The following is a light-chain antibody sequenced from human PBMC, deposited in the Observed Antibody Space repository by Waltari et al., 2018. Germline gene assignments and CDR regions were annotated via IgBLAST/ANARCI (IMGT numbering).Light chain of an antibody. Sequence: QSALTQPASVSGSPGQSITISCSGIGSAVGASDYVSWHQHHPGKAPQVIIYDVTIRPAGVSDRFSASKSANTASLTISRLQPEDEADYYCSSQTLDGLILFGGGTRLTVL. CDR1: GSAVGASDY. CDR3: SSQTLDGLIL. CDR2: DVT. V-gene: IGLV2-14*03. J-gene: IGLJ2*01.